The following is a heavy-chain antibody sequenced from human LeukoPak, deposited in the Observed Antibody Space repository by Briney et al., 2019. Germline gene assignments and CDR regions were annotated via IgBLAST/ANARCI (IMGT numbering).Heavy chain of an antibody. D-gene: IGHD4-11*01. V-gene: IGHV3-30*02. Sequence: PGGSLRLSCAASGFTFSSYGMHWVRQAPGKGLERVAFIRYDGSNKYYADSVKGRFTISRDNSKNTLYLQMNSLRAEDTAVYYCAKDLRALYYSNYFDYWGQGTLVTVSS. J-gene: IGHJ4*02. CDR1: GFTFSSYG. CDR2: IRYDGSNK. CDR3: AKDLRALYYSNYFDY.